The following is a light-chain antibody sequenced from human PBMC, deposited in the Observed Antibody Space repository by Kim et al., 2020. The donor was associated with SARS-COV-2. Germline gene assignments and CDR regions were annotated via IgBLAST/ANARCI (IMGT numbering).Light chain of an antibody. V-gene: IGKV3-11*01. Sequence: LSLSPGERATLSCRASQSVSSYLAWYQQKPGQAPRLLIYDASNRATGIPARFSGSGSGTDFTLTISSLEPEDFAVYYCQQRSNWYTFGQGTKLEIK. CDR2: DAS. CDR1: QSVSSY. CDR3: QQRSNWYT. J-gene: IGKJ2*01.